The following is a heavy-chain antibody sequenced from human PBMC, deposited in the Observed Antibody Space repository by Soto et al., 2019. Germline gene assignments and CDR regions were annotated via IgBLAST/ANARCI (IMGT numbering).Heavy chain of an antibody. CDR1: GGSISSGDYY. D-gene: IGHD2-2*03. CDR2: MFYSGSST. Sequence: SETLPLTCTVSGGSISSGDYYWSWIRQPPGKGLEWIGYMFYSGSSTNYNPSLKSRVTISADTSKHQFSLKLSSVTAADTAVYYCARLGYCRSTDCYVNAFDSWGQRTMVTVSS. CDR3: ARLGYCRSTDCYVNAFDS. J-gene: IGHJ3*02. V-gene: IGHV4-61*08.